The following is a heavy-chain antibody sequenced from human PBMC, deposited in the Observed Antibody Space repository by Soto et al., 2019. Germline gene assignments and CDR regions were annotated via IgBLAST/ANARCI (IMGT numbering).Heavy chain of an antibody. D-gene: IGHD3-3*01. Sequence: QVQLVQSGAEVKKPGASVKVSCKAPGYTFTSYDINWVRQATGQGLEWMGWMNPNSGNTGYAQKFQGRVTMTRNTSISTAYMELSSLRSEDTAVYYCARIISTIFGVVIDYWGQGTLVTVSS. CDR3: ARIISTIFGVVIDY. CDR1: GYTFTSYD. J-gene: IGHJ4*02. CDR2: MNPNSGNT. V-gene: IGHV1-8*01.